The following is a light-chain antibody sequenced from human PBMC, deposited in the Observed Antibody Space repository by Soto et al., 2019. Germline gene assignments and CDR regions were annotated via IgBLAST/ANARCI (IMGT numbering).Light chain of an antibody. J-gene: IGLJ1*01. CDR1: SGDVGGYYY. V-gene: IGLV2-14*01. CDR3: SSYTAGGTI. Sequence: QSALTHPASVSGSPGQSITISCTGTSGDVGGYYYVSWYQQLPGKAPKLMISEVSNRPSGVSNRFSGSKSGNTASLTISGLQAEDEADYYCSSYTAGGTIFGPGTKVTVL. CDR2: EVS.